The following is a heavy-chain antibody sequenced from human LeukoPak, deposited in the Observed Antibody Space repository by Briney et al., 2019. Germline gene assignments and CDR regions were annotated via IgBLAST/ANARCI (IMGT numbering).Heavy chain of an antibody. D-gene: IGHD2-15*01. CDR1: GGSISSGNYY. V-gene: IGHV4-39*01. CDR2: IYYSGST. J-gene: IGHJ4*02. CDR3: ARLDCSPGSCYVDY. Sequence: PSETLSLTCTVSGGSISSGNYYWGWIRQPPGKGLEWLGNIYYSGSTYYNPSLKSRVTISVDTSKNQFSLNLISVTAADTAVYYCARLDCSPGSCYVDYWGQGTLVTVSS.